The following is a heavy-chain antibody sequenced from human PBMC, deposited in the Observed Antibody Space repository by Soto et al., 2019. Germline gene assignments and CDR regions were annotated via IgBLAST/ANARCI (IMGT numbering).Heavy chain of an antibody. CDR1: GYTFTTYD. D-gene: IGHD3-22*01. V-gene: IGHV1-18*01. J-gene: IGHJ6*02. Sequence: ASVKVSCKASGYTFTTYDLSWVRQAPGQGLERMGWISAYNGNTNYAQNLQGRVTMTTDTSTSTAYMELRSLRSDDTAVYYCARVIGYYYHMDVWGQGTTVTVS. CDR2: ISAYNGNT. CDR3: ARVIGYYYHMDV.